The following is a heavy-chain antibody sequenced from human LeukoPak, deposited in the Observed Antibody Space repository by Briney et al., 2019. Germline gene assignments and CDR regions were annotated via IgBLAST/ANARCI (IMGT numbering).Heavy chain of an antibody. CDR3: AKGDLPLLYGGAFDS. CDR2: IFPSGGEI. CDR1: GFTFSTCA. J-gene: IGHJ4*02. Sequence: PGGSLRLSCAASGFTFSTCAMIWVRQPPGKGLEWVSSIFPSGGEIHYADSVRGRFTISRDNSKSTLSLQMNSLRAEDTALYYCAKGDLPLLYGGAFDSWGQGILVTVSS. D-gene: IGHD2-2*02. V-gene: IGHV3-23*01.